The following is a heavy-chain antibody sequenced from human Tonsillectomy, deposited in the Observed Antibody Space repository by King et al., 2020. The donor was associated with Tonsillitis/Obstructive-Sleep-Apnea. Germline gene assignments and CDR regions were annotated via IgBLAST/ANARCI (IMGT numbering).Heavy chain of an antibody. J-gene: IGHJ4*02. Sequence: VQLQQWGAGLLKPSETLSLTCAVYGGSFSGYYWSWIRQPPGKGLEWIGEINHSGSTNYNPSLKSRVTISVDTSKNQFSLKLSSVTAADTAVYYCARARRVVVAATRSKSDHFDYWGQGTLVTVSS. D-gene: IGHD2-15*01. V-gene: IGHV4-34*01. CDR3: ARARRVVVAATRSKSDHFDY. CDR2: INHSGST. CDR1: GGSFSGYY.